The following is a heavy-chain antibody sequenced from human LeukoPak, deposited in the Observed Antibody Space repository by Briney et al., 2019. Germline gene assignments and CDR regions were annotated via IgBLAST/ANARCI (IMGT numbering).Heavy chain of an antibody. Sequence: SETLSLTCTVSGGSIRSSSYYWGWIRQPPGKGLEWIGSIYYSGSTYYNPSLKSRVTISVDTSKNQFSLKLNSVTAADTAVYYCARDGKDYYDFKQVDYWGQGTLVTVSS. CDR3: ARDGKDYYDFKQVDY. CDR1: GGSIRSSSYY. V-gene: IGHV4-39*02. D-gene: IGHD3-22*01. CDR2: IYYSGST. J-gene: IGHJ4*02.